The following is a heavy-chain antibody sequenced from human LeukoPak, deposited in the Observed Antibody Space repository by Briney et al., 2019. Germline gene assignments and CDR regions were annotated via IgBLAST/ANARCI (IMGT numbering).Heavy chain of an antibody. CDR2: SIPIFGTA. CDR1: GGTFSSYA. Sequence: ASVKVSCKASGGTFSSYAISGVRQAPGQGREGMGGSIPIFGTANYAQKFQGRVTITTDESTSTAYMELSSLRSEDTAVYYCAIGHYDFWSGFPLTDNWFDPWGQGTLVTVSS. V-gene: IGHV1-69*05. J-gene: IGHJ5*02. CDR3: AIGHYDFWSGFPLTDNWFDP. D-gene: IGHD3-3*01.